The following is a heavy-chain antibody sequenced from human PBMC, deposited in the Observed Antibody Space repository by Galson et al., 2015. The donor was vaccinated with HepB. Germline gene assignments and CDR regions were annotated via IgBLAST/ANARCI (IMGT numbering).Heavy chain of an antibody. D-gene: IGHD2-2*02. Sequence: SLRLSCAASGFTVSSNDMGWVRQAPGKGLEWVSVIYSGGSTNYADSVRGRFTISRDNSKNTLYLQMNSLRAEDTAVYYCAKDLQLGYCSSTSCYSWGQGTLVTVSS. CDR1: GFTVSSND. V-gene: IGHV3-53*01. J-gene: IGHJ4*02. CDR3: AKDLQLGYCSSTSCYS. CDR2: IYSGGST.